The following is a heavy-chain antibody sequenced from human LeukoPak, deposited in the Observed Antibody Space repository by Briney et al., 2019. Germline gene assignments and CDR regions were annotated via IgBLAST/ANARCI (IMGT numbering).Heavy chain of an antibody. J-gene: IGHJ5*02. Sequence: PSETLSLTCTVSGGSIGGYYWSWIRQPPEKGLEWIGYTHHTGSTSYSPSLKSRLTISVDTSKNQLSLRLSSVTAADTAVYYCARQFALTWFDPWGQGTLVTVSS. D-gene: IGHD3-16*01. CDR1: GGSIGGYY. CDR2: THHTGST. CDR3: ARQFALTWFDP. V-gene: IGHV4-59*08.